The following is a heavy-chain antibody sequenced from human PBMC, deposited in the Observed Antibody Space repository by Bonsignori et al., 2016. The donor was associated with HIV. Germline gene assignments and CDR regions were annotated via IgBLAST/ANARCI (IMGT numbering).Heavy chain of an antibody. CDR1: GVSISSGGFY. V-gene: IGHV4-61*02. CDR3: ARDSGYDPYYYYGMHF. CDR2: LYSGGNT. J-gene: IGHJ6*02. D-gene: IGHD5-12*01. Sequence: QVQLQESGPGLVKPSQTLSLTCTVSGVSISSGGFYWSWIRQPAGKGLEWIGRLYSGGNTNYNPSLNSRVTISVDKTRNQFSLKLTSVTAADTAVYFCARDSGYDPYYYYGMHFWAGGPRSSSP.